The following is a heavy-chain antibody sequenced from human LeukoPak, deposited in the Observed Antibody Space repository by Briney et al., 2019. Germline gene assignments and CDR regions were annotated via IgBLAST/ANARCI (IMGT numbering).Heavy chain of an antibody. CDR3: ARRQGCSSTSCPPDS. V-gene: IGHV5-51*01. J-gene: IGHJ4*02. CDR2: IYPGDSDT. Sequence: GECLKISCRGSGYSFTTYWIGWVRPMPGKGLGWMGIIYPGDSDTRYSPSFQGQVTMSADKSINTAYLQWCSLKASDTAMYYCARRQGCSSTSCPPDSWGQGTLVTVSS. D-gene: IGHD2-2*01. CDR1: GYSFTTYW.